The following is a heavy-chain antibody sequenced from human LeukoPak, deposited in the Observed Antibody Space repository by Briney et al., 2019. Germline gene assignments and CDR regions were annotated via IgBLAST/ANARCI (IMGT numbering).Heavy chain of an antibody. J-gene: IGHJ4*02. CDR2: INHSGST. CDR3: ARLPRYCSSTSCPFDY. V-gene: IGHV4-34*01. CDR1: GGSFSGYY. D-gene: IGHD2-2*01. Sequence: SETLSLTCAVYGGSFSGYYWSWICQPPGKGLEWIGEINHSGSTNYNPSLKSRVTISVDTSKNQFSLKLSSVTAADTAVYYCARLPRYCSSTSCPFDYWGQGTLVTVSS.